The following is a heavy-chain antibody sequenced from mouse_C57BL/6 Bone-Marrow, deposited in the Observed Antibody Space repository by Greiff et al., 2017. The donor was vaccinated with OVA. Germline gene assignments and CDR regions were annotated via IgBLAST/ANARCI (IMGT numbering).Heavy chain of an antibody. J-gene: IGHJ3*01. Sequence: VQLQQSGAELMKPGASVKLSCKATGYTFTGYWIEWVKQRPGHGLEWIGEILPGSGSTNYNEKFKGKATFTADTSSNTAYMQLSSLTTEDSASYYCAVFPIITTVVAEDWFAYWGQGTLVTVSA. CDR3: AVFPIITTVVAEDWFAY. CDR2: ILPGSGST. CDR1: GYTFTGYW. D-gene: IGHD1-1*01. V-gene: IGHV1-9*01.